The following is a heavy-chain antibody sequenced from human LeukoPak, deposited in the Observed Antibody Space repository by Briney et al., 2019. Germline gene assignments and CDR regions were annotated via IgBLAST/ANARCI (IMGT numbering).Heavy chain of an antibody. CDR1: GFTFSSYW. CDR3: ARDPRQSHLVYTTGDY. V-gene: IGHV3-7*01. J-gene: IGHJ4*02. CDR2: MRPDGSEK. D-gene: IGHD2-2*02. Sequence: PGGSLRLSCEVSGFTFSSYWMSWVRQAPGKGLEWVANMRPDGSEKYYVDPVKGRFTISRDNSKNSLYLQMNSLRAEDTAVYYCARDPRQSHLVYTTGDYWGQGTLVTVSS.